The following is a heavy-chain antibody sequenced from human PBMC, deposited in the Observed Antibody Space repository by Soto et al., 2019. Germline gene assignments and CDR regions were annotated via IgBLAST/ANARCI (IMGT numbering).Heavy chain of an antibody. D-gene: IGHD2-2*02. CDR1: GGSISSGDYY. J-gene: IGHJ6*02. CDR2: IYYSGST. Sequence: SETLSLTCTVSGGSISSGDYYWSWIRQPPGKGLEWIGYIYYSGSTYYNPSLKSRVTISLDTSKNQFSLKLSTVTAADTDVFYCAREVVVVPAALPYLCMEVWGQGTTVTVS. V-gene: IGHV4-30-4*01. CDR3: AREVVVVPAALPYLCMEV.